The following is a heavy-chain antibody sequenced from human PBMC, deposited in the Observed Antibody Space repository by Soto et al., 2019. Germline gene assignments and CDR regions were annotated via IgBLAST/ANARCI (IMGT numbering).Heavy chain of an antibody. Sequence: GGALRLSCAFSGFTFTGHAMTWVRQAPGKGLEWVSTTSNNGDRTFYADSVKGRFTVSTDRTNNTLYLQMNSLRADDTAVYFCARPPLYSNGGYFDSWGQGTLVTVSS. D-gene: IGHD6-19*01. CDR2: TSNNGDRT. CDR1: GFTFTGHA. V-gene: IGHV3-23*01. CDR3: ARPPLYSNGGYFDS. J-gene: IGHJ4*02.